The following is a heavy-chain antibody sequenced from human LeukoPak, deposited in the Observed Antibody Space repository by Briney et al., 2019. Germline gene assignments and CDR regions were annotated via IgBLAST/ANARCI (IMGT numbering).Heavy chain of an antibody. Sequence: ASVKVSCKASGYTFTSYYMHWVRQAPGQGLEWMGIINPSGGSTSYAQKFQGRVTMTRDTSTSTVYMELSSLRSEDTAVCYCASDYYYDSSGYYSAFDIWGQGTMVTVSS. CDR1: GYTFTSYY. J-gene: IGHJ3*02. CDR2: INPSGGST. V-gene: IGHV1-46*01. D-gene: IGHD3-22*01. CDR3: ASDYYYDSSGYYSAFDI.